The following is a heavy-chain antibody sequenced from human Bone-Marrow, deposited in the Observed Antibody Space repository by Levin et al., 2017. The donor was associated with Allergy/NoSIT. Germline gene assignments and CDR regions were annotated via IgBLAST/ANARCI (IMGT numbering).Heavy chain of an antibody. CDR2: VSYDGNNK. CDR1: GFIFSHYG. D-gene: IGHD4/OR15-4a*01. Sequence: SCAASGFIFSHYGMHWVRQAPGKGLEWVALVSYDGNNKYYADSVKGRFTISRDNSKDTLYLQMNSLRAEDTAVYFCAGRVSDYELAWGQGTLVTVSS. CDR3: AGRVSDYELA. J-gene: IGHJ5*02. V-gene: IGHV3-33*01.